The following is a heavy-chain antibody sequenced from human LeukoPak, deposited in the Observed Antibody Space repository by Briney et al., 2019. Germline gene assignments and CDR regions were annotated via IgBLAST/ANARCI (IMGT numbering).Heavy chain of an antibody. Sequence: SETLSLTCTVSGGSISNYYWTWIRQPAGKGLEWIGRIYTSGNTNYNPSLKSRVTISLDSSKNQFSLRLSSVTAADTAVYFCAKIGYSSGWFEVDSWGQGTLVTVSS. CDR3: AKIGYSSGWFEVDS. V-gene: IGHV4-4*07. CDR1: GGSISNYY. D-gene: IGHD6-19*01. J-gene: IGHJ4*02. CDR2: IYTSGNT.